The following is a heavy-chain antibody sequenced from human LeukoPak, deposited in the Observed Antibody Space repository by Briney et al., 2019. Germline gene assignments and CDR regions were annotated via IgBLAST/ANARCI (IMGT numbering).Heavy chain of an antibody. CDR2: IYYSGST. D-gene: IGHD3-10*01. J-gene: IGHJ4*02. CDR3: VYASGSLEYFDY. CDR1: GGSISSYY. Sequence: SETLSLTCTVSGGSISSYYWSWIRQPPGKGLEWIGSIYYSGSTYYNPSLKSRVTILEDTSKIQFSLKVSSVTAADTAVYYCVYASGSLEYFDYWGQGTLVTVSS. V-gene: IGHV4-59*04.